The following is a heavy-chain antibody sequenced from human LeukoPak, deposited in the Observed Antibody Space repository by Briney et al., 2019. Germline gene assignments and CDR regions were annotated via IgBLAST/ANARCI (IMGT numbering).Heavy chain of an antibody. J-gene: IGHJ3*02. Sequence: GGSLRLSCAASGFTFDDYGMSWVRQAPGKGLEWVSTINSNAAATRYADSVNGRFTISRDNAKNSLYVQMTSLRAEDTALYHCARIDGYNAFNTWGQGTMVTVSS. CDR3: ARIDGYNAFNT. D-gene: IGHD5-24*01. CDR2: INSNAAAT. CDR1: GFTFDDYG. V-gene: IGHV3-20*01.